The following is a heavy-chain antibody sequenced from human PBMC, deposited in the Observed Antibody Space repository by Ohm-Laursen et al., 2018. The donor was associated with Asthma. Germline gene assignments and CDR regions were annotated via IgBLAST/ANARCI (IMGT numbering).Heavy chain of an antibody. Sequence: SLRLSCSASGLSLSTYWMTWVRQGPGKGPEWVAHIKEDGSETSYLDSLKGRMTISRDNAKNSVYLQMNSLRAEDTAVYYCVKAGGTYSHYYFDYWGQGTLVTVSS. CDR2: IKEDGSET. CDR3: VKAGGTYSHYYFDY. D-gene: IGHD1-26*01. CDR1: GLSLSTYW. V-gene: IGHV3-7*05. J-gene: IGHJ4*02.